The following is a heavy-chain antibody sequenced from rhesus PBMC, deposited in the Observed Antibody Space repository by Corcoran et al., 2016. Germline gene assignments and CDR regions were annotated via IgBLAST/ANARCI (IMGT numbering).Heavy chain of an antibody. CDR2: INGNGSNS. J-gene: IGHJ4*01. V-gene: IGHV4-80*01. D-gene: IGHD4-4*01. CDR1: GASISSYW. CDR3: ARSGYGSGGVY. Sequence: QVQLQESGPGLVKPSEPLSLTCAVSGASISSYWWSWSRQPPGKGLEWIGEINGNGSNSYSHPSLKSRVTISKDASKNQFSRKLSSVTAADTAVYYCARSGYGSGGVYWGQGVLVTVSS.